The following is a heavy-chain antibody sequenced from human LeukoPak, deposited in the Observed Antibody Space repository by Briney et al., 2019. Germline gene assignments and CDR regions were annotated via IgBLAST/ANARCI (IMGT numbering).Heavy chain of an antibody. Sequence: GGSLRLSCAASGIIFSNYWMSWVRQAPGKGLEWVANIKQDGSEKYYVDSVKGRFTISRDNARISLYLQMNSLRAEDTAVYYCATSFSTPANYWGQGTLVTVSS. J-gene: IGHJ4*02. CDR3: ATSFSTPANY. D-gene: IGHD2-2*01. CDR2: IKQDGSEK. CDR1: GIIFSNYW. V-gene: IGHV3-7*01.